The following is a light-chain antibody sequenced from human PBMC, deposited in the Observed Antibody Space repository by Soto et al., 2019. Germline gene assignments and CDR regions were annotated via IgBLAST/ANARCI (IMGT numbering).Light chain of an antibody. Sequence: EIVMTQSPATLSVSPGERANLSCRASQSVSSKLAWYQQKPGQAPTLLIYAASTRATGSPARFSGSGSGAESTLTISSLQSEDFAVYYCQQYNNWSPWSFGQGTKVEIK. V-gene: IGKV3-15*01. J-gene: IGKJ1*01. CDR2: AAS. CDR1: QSVSSK. CDR3: QQYNNWSPWS.